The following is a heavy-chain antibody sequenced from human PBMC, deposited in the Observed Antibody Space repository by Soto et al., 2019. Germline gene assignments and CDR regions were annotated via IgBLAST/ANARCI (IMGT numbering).Heavy chain of an antibody. CDR2: IYYSGSS. CDR1: GDSISSSSYY. J-gene: IGHJ3*01. Sequence: SETLSLTCTVSGDSISSSSYYWTWIRQPPGKGLEWIGSIYYSGSSFYNPSLKSRVTISVDTSKSQFSLRLSSVTAADTAVFFCARHPSGYVTGRAFDLWGQGTMVTVSS. D-gene: IGHD5-12*01. CDR3: ARHPSGYVTGRAFDL. V-gene: IGHV4-39*01.